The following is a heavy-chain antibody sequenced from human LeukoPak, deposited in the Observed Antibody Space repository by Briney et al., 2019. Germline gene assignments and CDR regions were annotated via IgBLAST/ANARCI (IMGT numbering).Heavy chain of an antibody. CDR3: ARVGGEQWLVIGGY. CDR2: ISASNGNT. V-gene: IGHV1-18*01. J-gene: IGHJ4*02. D-gene: IGHD6-19*01. Sequence: ASVKVSCKASGYTFTNYGISWVRQAPGQGLEWMGWISASNGNTNYAQRLQGRVTMTTDTSTSTAYMELKSLISDDTAVYYCARVGGEQWLVIGGYWGQGTLVTVSS. CDR1: GYTFTNYG.